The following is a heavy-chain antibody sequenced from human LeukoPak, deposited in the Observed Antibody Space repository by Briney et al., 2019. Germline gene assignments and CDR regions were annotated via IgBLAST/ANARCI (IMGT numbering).Heavy chain of an antibody. J-gene: IGHJ4*02. CDR1: GYTFTSYG. CDR2: ISAYNGNT. D-gene: IGHD6-6*01. Sequence: ASVKVSCKASGYTFTSYGISWVRQAPGQELEWMGWISAYNGNTNYAQKLQGRVTMTTDTSTSTAYMELRSLRSDDTAVYYCARDEYSSSSKGTLDYWGQGTLVTVSS. CDR3: ARDEYSSSSKGTLDY. V-gene: IGHV1-18*01.